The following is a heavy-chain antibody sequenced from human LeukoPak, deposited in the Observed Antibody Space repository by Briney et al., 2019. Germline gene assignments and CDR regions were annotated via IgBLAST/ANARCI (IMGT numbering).Heavy chain of an antibody. J-gene: IGHJ6*02. Sequence: PGGSLRLSCAASGFTFSSYGMHWVRQAPGKGLEWVAVIWYDGSNKYYADSVKGRFTISRDNAKNSLYLQMISLRAEDTAIYYCARDSTYYDSSGYDYYYGMDVWGQGTMVTVSS. CDR2: IWYDGSNK. CDR3: ARDSTYYDSSGYDYYYGMDV. CDR1: GFTFSSYG. D-gene: IGHD3-22*01. V-gene: IGHV3-33*08.